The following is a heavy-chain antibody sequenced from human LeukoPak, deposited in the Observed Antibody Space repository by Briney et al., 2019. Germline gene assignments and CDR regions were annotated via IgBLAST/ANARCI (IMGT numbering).Heavy chain of an antibody. D-gene: IGHD4-23*01. J-gene: IGHJ3*02. V-gene: IGHV1-8*02. Sequence: ASVKVSCKASGGTFSSYAISWVRQAPGQGLEWMGWMNPNSGNTGYAQKFQGRVTMTRNTSISTAYMELSSLRSEDTAVYYCARSLSVGAFDIWGQGTMVTVSS. CDR2: MNPNSGNT. CDR3: ARSLSVGAFDI. CDR1: GGTFSSYA.